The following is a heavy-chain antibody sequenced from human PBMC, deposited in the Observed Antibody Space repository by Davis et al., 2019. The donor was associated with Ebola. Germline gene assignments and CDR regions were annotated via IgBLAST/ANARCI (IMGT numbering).Heavy chain of an antibody. CDR1: GFTFRDYA. J-gene: IGHJ4*02. V-gene: IGHV3-23*01. CDR2: ISVSGVTT. Sequence: PGGSLRLSCSVSGFTFRDYAMNWVRQAPGKGLEWVATISVSGVTTYYADSVKGRFAISRDNSENILYLQVHSLRVEDTAVYYCSRDGRGWLPEYWGQGTLVTVSA. D-gene: IGHD5-24*01. CDR3: SRDGRGWLPEY.